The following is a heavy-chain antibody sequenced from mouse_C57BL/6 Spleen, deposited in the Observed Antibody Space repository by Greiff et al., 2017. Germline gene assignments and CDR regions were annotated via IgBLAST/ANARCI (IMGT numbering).Heavy chain of an antibody. CDR2: ISDGGSYT. V-gene: IGHV5-4*03. D-gene: IGHD2-4*01. CDR3: AGGLRRDYAMDY. CDR1: GFTFSSYA. J-gene: IGHJ4*01. Sequence: EVKLVESGGGLVKPGGSLKLSCAASGFTFSSYAMSWVRQTPEKRLEWVATISDGGSYTYYPDNVKGRFTISRDNAKNNLYLQMSHLKSEDTAMYYCAGGLRRDYAMDYWGQGTSVTVSS.